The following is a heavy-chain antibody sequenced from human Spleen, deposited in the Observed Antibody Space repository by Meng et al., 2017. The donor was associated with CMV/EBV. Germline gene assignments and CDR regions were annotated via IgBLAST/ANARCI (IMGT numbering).Heavy chain of an antibody. CDR1: PFSSYV. J-gene: IGHJ4*02. CDR3: ARDVVDTAMWGDGYFDY. V-gene: IGHV1-69*05. D-gene: IGHD5-18*01. Sequence: PFSSYVIRWVRQALGQVLEWMGGLIPIFGTANYAQTFPGRVTIPTGESTSTAYMELSSLRAEDTAVYYCARDVVDTAMWGDGYFDYWGQGTLVTVSS. CDR2: LIPIFGTA.